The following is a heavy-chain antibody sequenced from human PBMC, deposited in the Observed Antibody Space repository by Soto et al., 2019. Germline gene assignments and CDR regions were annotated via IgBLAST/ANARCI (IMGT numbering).Heavy chain of an antibody. D-gene: IGHD3-22*01. CDR1: GYTFTSYY. V-gene: IGHV1-46*01. CDR2: INPSGGST. Sequence: ASVKVSCKASGYTFTSYYMHWVRQAPGQGLEWMGIINPSGGSTSYAQKFQGRVTMTRDTSTSTVYMELSSLRSEDTAVYYCARDLILGYYDSSGYYPPWTLDYWGQGTLVTVSS. CDR3: ARDLILGYYDSSGYYPPWTLDY. J-gene: IGHJ4*02.